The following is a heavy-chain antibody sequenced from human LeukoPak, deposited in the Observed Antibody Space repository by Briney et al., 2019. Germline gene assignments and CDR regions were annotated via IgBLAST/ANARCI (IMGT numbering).Heavy chain of an antibody. J-gene: IGHJ4*02. CDR3: AKGPPVLLWFGEPLDY. Sequence: PGGSLRLSCAASGFTFSSYWMHWVRQAPGKGLVWVSRINSDGNSTNYADSVKGRFTISRDNAKNTLYLQMNSLRAEDTAVYYCAKGPPVLLWFGEPLDYWGQGTLVTVSS. V-gene: IGHV3-74*01. D-gene: IGHD3-10*01. CDR2: INSDGNST. CDR1: GFTFSSYW.